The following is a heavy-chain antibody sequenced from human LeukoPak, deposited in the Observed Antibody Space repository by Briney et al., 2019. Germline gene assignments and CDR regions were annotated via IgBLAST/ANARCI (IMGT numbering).Heavy chain of an antibody. Sequence: GGSLRLSCAASGFTFSDYALQWVRQAPGKGLEWVAGISSVGTNKYYADSVKGRFTISRDNSKNTLYLQMNSLRPEDTAVYYCARGGGSSAWFSDYWGQGTLVTVSS. V-gene: IGHV3-30*04. CDR3: ARGGGSSAWFSDY. CDR2: ISSVGTNK. D-gene: IGHD6-19*01. J-gene: IGHJ4*02. CDR1: GFTFSDYA.